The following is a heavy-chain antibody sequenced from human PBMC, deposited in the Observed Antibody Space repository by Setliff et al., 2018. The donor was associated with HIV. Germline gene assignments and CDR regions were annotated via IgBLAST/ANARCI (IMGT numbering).Heavy chain of an antibody. D-gene: IGHD3-10*01. J-gene: IGHJ3*02. CDR3: AGPRGDEAFDI. V-gene: IGHV1-69*10. Sequence: SVKVSCKASGGTSNTYAMNWVRQAPGQGLEWMGQIISILDITTYAQQLQGRVTITADESTSTFYMELSSLRSADTAVYYCAGPRGDEAFDIWGQGTKVTVS. CDR1: GGTSNTYA. CDR2: IISILDIT.